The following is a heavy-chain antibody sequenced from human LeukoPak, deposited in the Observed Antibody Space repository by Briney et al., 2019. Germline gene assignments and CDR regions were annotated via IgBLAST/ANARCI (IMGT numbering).Heavy chain of an antibody. D-gene: IGHD6-13*01. CDR3: ARGYSSSWYSGTEH. J-gene: IGHJ1*01. CDR1: GYTFTSYA. V-gene: IGHV7-4-1*02. Sequence: ASVKVSCKASGYTFTSYAMNWVRQAPGQGLEWMGWINTNTGNPTYAQGFTGRFVFSLDTSVSTAYLQISSLKAEDTAVYYCARGYSSSWYSGTEHWGQGTVVSVSS. CDR2: INTNTGNP.